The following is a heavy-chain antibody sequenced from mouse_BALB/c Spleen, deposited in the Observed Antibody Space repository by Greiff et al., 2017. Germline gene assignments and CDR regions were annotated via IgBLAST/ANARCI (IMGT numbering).Heavy chain of an antibody. V-gene: IGHV3-8*02. CDR2: ISYSGST. CDR3: ARYVTTVYYYAMDY. D-gene: IGHD1-1*01. Sequence: EVKLVESGPSLVKPSQTLSLTCSVTGDSITSGYWNWIRKFPGNKLEYMGYISYSGSTYYNPSLKSRISITRDTSKNQYYLQLNSVTTEDTATYYCARYVTTVYYYAMDYWGQGTSVTVSS. J-gene: IGHJ4*01. CDR1: GDSITSGY.